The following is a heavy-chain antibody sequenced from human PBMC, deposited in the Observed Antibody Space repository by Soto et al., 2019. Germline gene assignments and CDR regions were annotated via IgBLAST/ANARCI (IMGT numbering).Heavy chain of an antibody. V-gene: IGHV3-66*01. Sequence: EVQLVESGGGLVQPGGSLRLSCTASGFIVSDTYMNWVRQAPGKGLEWVSVISNRGDTHYADSVRGRFSLSRDIADNTGHLQMNNLRVEDTAVYYCAREPRYCRGGSCSITGDAFDIWGQGTMVTVSS. D-gene: IGHD2-15*01. CDR3: AREPRYCRGGSCSITGDAFDI. CDR1: GFIVSDTY. J-gene: IGHJ3*02. CDR2: ISNRGDT.